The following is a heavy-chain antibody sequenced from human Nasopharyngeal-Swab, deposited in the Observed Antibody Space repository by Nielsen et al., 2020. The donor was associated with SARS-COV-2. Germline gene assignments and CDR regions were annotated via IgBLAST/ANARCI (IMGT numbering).Heavy chain of an antibody. CDR1: GFTFSSYG. D-gene: IGHD6-19*01. CDR2: ISSSGTTI. Sequence: GESLKISCAASGFTFSSYGMNWVRQAPGKGLEWLSYISSSGTTIYYADSVKGRFTIYRDNAKNSLYLQMNSLRAEDTSLYYCARASSGWSVPDAPYFDYWGQGTLVTVSS. CDR3: ARASSGWSVPDAPYFDY. V-gene: IGHV3-48*04. J-gene: IGHJ4*02.